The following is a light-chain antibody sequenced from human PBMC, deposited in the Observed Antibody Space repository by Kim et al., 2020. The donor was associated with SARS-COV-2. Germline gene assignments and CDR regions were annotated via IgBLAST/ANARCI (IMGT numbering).Light chain of an antibody. CDR2: EVS. J-gene: IGLJ1*01. V-gene: IGLV2-8*01. CDR1: GSDVGGYNY. Sequence: QSALTQPPSASGSPGQSVTISCTGTGSDVGGYNYVSWYQHHPGKAPKLMIYEVSKRPSGVPDRFSGSKSGNTASLTVSGLQAEDEADYYCSSYAGSNNVFGTGTKVTVL. CDR3: SSYAGSNNV.